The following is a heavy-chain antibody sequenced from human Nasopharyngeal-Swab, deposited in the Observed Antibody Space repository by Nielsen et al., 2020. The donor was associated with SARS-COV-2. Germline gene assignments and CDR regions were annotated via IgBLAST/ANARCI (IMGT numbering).Heavy chain of an antibody. CDR2: IIPILGIA. CDR3: ASSHCSSTSCYHWFDP. Sequence: WVRQAPGQGHEWMGGIIPILGIANYAQKFQGRVTITADKSTSTAYMELSSLRSEDTAVYYCASSHCSSTSCYHWFDPWGQGTLVTVSS. D-gene: IGHD2-2*01. J-gene: IGHJ5*02. V-gene: IGHV1-69*10.